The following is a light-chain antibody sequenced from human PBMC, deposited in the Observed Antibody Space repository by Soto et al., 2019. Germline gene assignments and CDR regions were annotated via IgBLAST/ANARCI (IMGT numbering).Light chain of an antibody. Sequence: DIVMTQSPLSLPVTPGEPASISCRSGQSLLHTNGYTYLDWYLQKPGQSPQLLIYLGSTRASGVPDRFSGSGSGTDFTLIISRVEAEDVGVYYCMQALQTSWTFGQGTKLEIK. CDR1: QSLLHTNGYTY. CDR2: LGS. J-gene: IGKJ2*02. V-gene: IGKV2-28*01. CDR3: MQALQTSWT.